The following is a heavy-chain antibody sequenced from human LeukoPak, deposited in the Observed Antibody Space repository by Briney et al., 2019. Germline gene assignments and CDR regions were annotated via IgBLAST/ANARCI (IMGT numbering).Heavy chain of an antibody. CDR3: AKEAGYVWSYFDY. V-gene: IGHV3-23*01. Sequence: GGSLSLACAVSGFTFSTYAMRCVRQAPDKGLEWVSGISSGGGSTFYANSGKDRFTLSRDTYKNAAYLQVISLRAEDTAVSHCAKEAGYVWSYFDYWGQGTLVTVSS. D-gene: IGHD2-2*01. CDR2: ISSGGGST. CDR1: GFTFSTYA. J-gene: IGHJ4*02.